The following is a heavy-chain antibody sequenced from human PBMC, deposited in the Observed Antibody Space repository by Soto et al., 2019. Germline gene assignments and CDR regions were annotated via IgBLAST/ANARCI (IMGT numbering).Heavy chain of an antibody. D-gene: IGHD2-2*01. Sequence: SETLSLTCTVSGGSLSNYNWNWVRQSAGKGLEWIGYIHYSGTNYNPSLKSRLTMSVDTSKNQFSLNLISMTAADTAVYYCARGGGVPAAIGWFDSWGQGTQVTVSS. V-gene: IGHV4-59*01. CDR2: IHYSGT. CDR3: ARGGGVPAAIGWFDS. CDR1: GGSLSNYN. J-gene: IGHJ5*01.